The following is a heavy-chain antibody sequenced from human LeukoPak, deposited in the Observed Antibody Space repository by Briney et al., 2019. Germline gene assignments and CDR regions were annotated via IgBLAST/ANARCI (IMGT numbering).Heavy chain of an antibody. Sequence: SETLSLTCAVYGGSFSGDFWSWIRQSPGKGLEWIGEINHSGSTTYNPSLQSRVTMSVDTSKNQFSLRLTSVTAADTAVYYCARKGKYSSTSGGGEIDYWGQGTLVTVSS. CDR3: ARKGKYSSTSGGGEIDY. CDR2: INHSGST. D-gene: IGHD2-2*01. J-gene: IGHJ4*02. CDR1: GGSFSGDF. V-gene: IGHV4-34*01.